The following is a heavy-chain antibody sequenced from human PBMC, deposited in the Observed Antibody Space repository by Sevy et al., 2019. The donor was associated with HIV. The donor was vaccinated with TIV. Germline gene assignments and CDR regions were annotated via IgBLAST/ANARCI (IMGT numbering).Heavy chain of an antibody. CDR3: AKDILILREFIAAACFDY. CDR2: ISWNSGSI. D-gene: IGHD6-13*01. J-gene: IGHJ4*02. Sequence: YPGGSLRLSCAASGFTFDDYAMHWVRQAPGKGLEWVSGISWNSGSIGYADSVKGRFTISRDNAKNSLYLQMNSLRAEDTALYYCAKDILILREFIAAACFDYWGQGTLVTVSS. V-gene: IGHV3-9*01. CDR1: GFTFDDYA.